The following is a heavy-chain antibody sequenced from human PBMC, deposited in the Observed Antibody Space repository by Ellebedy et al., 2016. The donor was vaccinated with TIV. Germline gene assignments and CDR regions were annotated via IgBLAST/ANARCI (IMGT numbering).Heavy chain of an antibody. D-gene: IGHD5-12*01. J-gene: IGHJ5*02. CDR3: ASGDVVATLGVS. Sequence: MPSETLSLTCAVEGGSPSGHYWSWIRQRPGKGLEWIGEISRSGSTNLNPSLKRRVTLSGDTSTNQFSLKLSAVTAADTAIYYCASGDVVATLGVSWGQGTLVTVSS. V-gene: IGHV4-34*01. CDR1: GGSPSGHY. CDR2: ISRSGST.